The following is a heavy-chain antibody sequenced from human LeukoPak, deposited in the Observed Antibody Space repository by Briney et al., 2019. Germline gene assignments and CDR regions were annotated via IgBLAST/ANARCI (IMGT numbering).Heavy chain of an antibody. CDR3: VRHHDVLTGYLGWPKNKYYYYMDV. Sequence: GGSLRLSCAASRFPFGAHWMNWVRQAPGKGLEWVANINQDGSGKYYVDSVKGRFTISRDNAKDLLYLRMNSLRAEDTAVYYCVRHHDVLTGYLGWPKNKYYYYMDVWGKGTTVTVSS. CDR2: INQDGSGK. V-gene: IGHV3-7*01. J-gene: IGHJ6*03. D-gene: IGHD3-9*01. CDR1: RFPFGAHW.